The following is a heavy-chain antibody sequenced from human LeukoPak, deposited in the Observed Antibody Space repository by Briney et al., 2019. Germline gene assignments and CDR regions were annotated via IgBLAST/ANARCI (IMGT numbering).Heavy chain of an antibody. CDR1: GFTFSSYW. V-gene: IGHV3-74*01. CDR3: AREECSGGSCYIDY. Sequence: GGSLRLSCAASGFTFSSYWMHWVRQAPGKGLVRVSRINSDGSLTSYADSVKGRFTISSNNAKSTLYLLMNSMRAEDTAVYNCAREECSGGSCYIDYWGQGTLVTVSS. J-gene: IGHJ4*02. CDR2: INSDGSLT. D-gene: IGHD2-15*01.